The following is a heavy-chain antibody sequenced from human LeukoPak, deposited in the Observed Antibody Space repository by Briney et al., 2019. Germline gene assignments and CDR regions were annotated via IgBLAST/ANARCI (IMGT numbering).Heavy chain of an antibody. D-gene: IGHD1-1*01. Sequence: SETLSLTCTVSGGSISCGDYYWSWIRQPPGKGLKWIGYIFYSGNTYYNPSLKSRVPISVDTSKNRFSLKLSSVTAADTAVYYCARGTERASWFDPWGQGTLVTVSS. CDR1: GGSISCGDYY. J-gene: IGHJ5*02. V-gene: IGHV4-30-4*01. CDR3: ARGTERASWFDP. CDR2: IFYSGNT.